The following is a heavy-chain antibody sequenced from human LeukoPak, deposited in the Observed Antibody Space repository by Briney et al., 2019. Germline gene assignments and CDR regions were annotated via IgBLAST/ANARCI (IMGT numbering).Heavy chain of an antibody. D-gene: IGHD7-27*01. CDR1: GFTLSSYA. V-gene: IGHV3-33*08. J-gene: IGHJ2*01. CDR3: ARDLAAGEHFYFDL. CDR2: IWYDGNNK. Sequence: PGGSLRLSCAASGFTLSSYAMTWVRQAPGKGLEWVALIWYDGNNKYYVDSVKGRFTVSRDNSKNTLYLQMNSLRAEDTAVYYCARDLAAGEHFYFDLWGRGALVTVSS.